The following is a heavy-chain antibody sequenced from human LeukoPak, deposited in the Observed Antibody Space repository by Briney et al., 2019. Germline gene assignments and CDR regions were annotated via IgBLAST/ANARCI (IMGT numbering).Heavy chain of an antibody. CDR1: GFTFSTYS. J-gene: IGHJ4*02. Sequence: GGSLRLSCAASGFTFSTYSMNWVRQAPGKGLEWVSSISGSSSSIYYAVSVKGRFTISRDNAKNSLYLQMNSLRAEDTAVYYCAREAAYSYGEGFDYSGQGTLVTVFS. V-gene: IGHV3-21*01. D-gene: IGHD5-18*01. CDR3: AREAAYSYGEGFDY. CDR2: ISGSSSSI.